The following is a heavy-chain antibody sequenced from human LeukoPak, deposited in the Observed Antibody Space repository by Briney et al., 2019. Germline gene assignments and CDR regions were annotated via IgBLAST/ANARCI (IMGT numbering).Heavy chain of an antibody. CDR1: GFTFSSYW. CDR2: INSDGSST. Sequence: GSLXLXCAASGFTFSSYWMHWVRQAPGKGLVWVSRINSDGSSTSYADSVKGRFTISRDNAKNTLYLQMNSLRAEDTAVYYXARXPRGSGWTHFDYWGQGTLVTVSS. D-gene: IGHD6-19*01. J-gene: IGHJ4*02. CDR3: ARXPRGSGWTHFDY. V-gene: IGHV3-74*01.